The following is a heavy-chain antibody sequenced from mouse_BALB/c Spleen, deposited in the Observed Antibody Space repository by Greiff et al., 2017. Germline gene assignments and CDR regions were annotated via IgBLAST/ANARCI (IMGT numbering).Heavy chain of an antibody. D-gene: IGHD2-4*01. CDR3: ARPFYYDYAWFAY. CDR1: GFTFSSYA. J-gene: IGHJ3*01. V-gene: IGHV5-9-3*01. Sequence: EVKLVESGGGLVKPGGSLKLSCAASGFTFSSYAMSWVRQTPEKRLEWVATISSGGSYTYYPDSVKGRFTISRDNAKNTLYLQMSSLRSEDTAMYYCARPFYYDYAWFAYWGQGTLVTVSA. CDR2: ISSGGSYT.